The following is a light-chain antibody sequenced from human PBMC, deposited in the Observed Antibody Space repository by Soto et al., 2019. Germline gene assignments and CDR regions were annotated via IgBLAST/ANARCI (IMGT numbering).Light chain of an antibody. CDR3: AAWDGSLSGVV. V-gene: IGLV1-47*01. Sequence: QSVLTQPPSASGTAGHRGTMSFSGSSSDIGSNSVHWYQQLPGTAPKLLIYSNSQRPSGVPARISGSKSGTSASLAISGLRSEDEADYYCAAWDGSLSGVVFGGGTTVTVL. J-gene: IGLJ2*01. CDR2: SNS. CDR1: SSDIGSNS.